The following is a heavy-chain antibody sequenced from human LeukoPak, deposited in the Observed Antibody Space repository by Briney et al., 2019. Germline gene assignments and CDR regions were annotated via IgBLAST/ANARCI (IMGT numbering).Heavy chain of an antibody. CDR1: GYTSTSYY. J-gene: IGHJ4*02. D-gene: IGHD6-19*01. CDR3: ARGSSGWYSVAY. V-gene: IGHV1-46*01. Sequence: ASVKVSCKASGYTSTSYYIHWVRQAPGQGLEWMGIINPSGGSTSYAQKFQGRVTMTRDTSTSTVYMELSSLRSEDTAVYYCARGSSGWYSVAYWGQGTLVTVSS. CDR2: INPSGGST.